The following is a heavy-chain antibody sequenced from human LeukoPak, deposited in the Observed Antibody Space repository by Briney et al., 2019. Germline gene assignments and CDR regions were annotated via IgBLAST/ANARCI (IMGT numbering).Heavy chain of an antibody. D-gene: IGHD3-22*01. CDR2: IYYSGTT. Sequence: PSETLSLTCSVSGASISSYFWSWIRQPPGKGLEWIGYIYYSGTTNYNPSLKSRIAISLDTSKKQSSLRMRSVTAADTAVYYCARSTSGYYSKHYYFYMDVWGKGTTVTVSS. J-gene: IGHJ6*03. V-gene: IGHV4-59*01. CDR1: GASISSYF. CDR3: ARSTSGYYSKHYYFYMDV.